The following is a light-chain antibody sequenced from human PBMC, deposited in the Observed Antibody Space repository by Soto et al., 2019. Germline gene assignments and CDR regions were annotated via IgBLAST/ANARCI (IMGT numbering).Light chain of an antibody. J-gene: IGLJ3*02. Sequence: QSVLTQPPSVSGAPGQRVTISCTGSSSNIGAGYDVHWYQQLPGTAPKLLIYGNSNRPSGVPDRFSRSKSGTSASLAITGLRAEDEADYYCQSYDSSLSGWVFGGGTQLTVL. CDR3: QSYDSSLSGWV. CDR1: SSNIGAGYD. CDR2: GNS. V-gene: IGLV1-40*01.